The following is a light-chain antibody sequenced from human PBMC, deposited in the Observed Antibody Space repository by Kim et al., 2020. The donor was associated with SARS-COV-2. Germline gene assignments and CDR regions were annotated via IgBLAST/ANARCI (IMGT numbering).Light chain of an antibody. CDR1: RLGNKY. CDR2: QDE. Sequence: SYELTQPPSVSVSPGQTASITCSGERLGNKYVCWYQKKPGQSPVVVMYQDERRPSGIPERFSGSNSGNRATLTISGTQAMDEADYYCQVWESTTTVFGGGTQLTVL. J-gene: IGLJ2*01. CDR3: QVWESTTTV. V-gene: IGLV3-1*01.